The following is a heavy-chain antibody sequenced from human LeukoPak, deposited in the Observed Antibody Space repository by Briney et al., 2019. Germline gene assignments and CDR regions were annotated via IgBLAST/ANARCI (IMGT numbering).Heavy chain of an antibody. CDR2: IYYSGST. V-gene: IGHV4-59*08. D-gene: IGHD4-11*01. J-gene: IGHJ4*02. CDR1: GGSISSYY. CDR3: ARRSFYSNYCHFDY. Sequence: SETLSLTCTVSGGSISSYYWSWIRQPPGKGLEWIGYIYYSGSTNYNPSLKSRVTISVDTSKNQFSLKLSSVTAADTAVYYCARRSFYSNYCHFDYWGQGTLVTVSS.